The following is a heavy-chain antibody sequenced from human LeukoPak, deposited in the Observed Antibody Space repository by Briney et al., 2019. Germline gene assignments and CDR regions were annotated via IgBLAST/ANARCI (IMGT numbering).Heavy chain of an antibody. J-gene: IGHJ4*02. D-gene: IGHD3-22*01. Sequence: PSETLSLTCTVSGGSVSSGSYYWSWIRQPPGKGLEWIGEINHSGSTNYNPSLKSRVTISVDTSKNQFSLKLSSVTAADTAVYYCARVPRAYYDSSGYYSDYWGQGTLVTVSS. CDR2: INHSGST. V-gene: IGHV4-39*07. CDR1: GGSVSSGSYY. CDR3: ARVPRAYYDSSGYYSDY.